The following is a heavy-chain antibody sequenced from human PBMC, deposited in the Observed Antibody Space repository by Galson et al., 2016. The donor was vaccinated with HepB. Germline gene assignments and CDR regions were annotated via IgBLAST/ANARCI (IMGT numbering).Heavy chain of an antibody. Sequence: SLRLSCAASGFTLSGYSMNWVRQAPGKGLEWVSSISSSSNYKYQADSLEGRFTISRDNAKNSLYLQMNSLRAEDTAVYYCARLDDYTSSYDQWGRGTLVTVSS. CDR3: ARLDDYTSSYDQ. CDR2: ISSSSNYK. J-gene: IGHJ4*02. CDR1: GFTLSGYS. D-gene: IGHD5-24*01. V-gene: IGHV3-21*01.